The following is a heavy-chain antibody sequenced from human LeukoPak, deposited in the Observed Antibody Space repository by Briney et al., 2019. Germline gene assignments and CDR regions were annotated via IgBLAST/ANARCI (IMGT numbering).Heavy chain of an antibody. CDR3: AKDIISYLRTLYGKEDAFDI. J-gene: IGHJ3*02. Sequence: SGGSLRLSCAASGFTFSSYAMSWVRQAPGKGLEWVSAISGSGGSTYYADSVKGRFTISRDNSKNTLYLQMNSLRAEDTAVYYCAKDIISYLRTLYGKEDAFDIWGQGTMVTVSS. V-gene: IGHV3-23*01. D-gene: IGHD1-26*01. CDR1: GFTFSSYA. CDR2: ISGSGGST.